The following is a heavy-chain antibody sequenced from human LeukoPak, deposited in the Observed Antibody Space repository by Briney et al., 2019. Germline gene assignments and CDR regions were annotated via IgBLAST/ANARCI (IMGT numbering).Heavy chain of an antibody. J-gene: IGHJ3*02. D-gene: IGHD2-2*03. CDR3: ARERGYCSSTSCDAFDI. CDR1: GYTFTGYY. Sequence: ASVKVSCKASGYTFTGYYMHWVRQAPGQGLEWMGWINPNSGGTNYAQKFQGRVTMTRDTSISTAYMELSRLRSDDTAVYYCARERGYCSSTSCDAFDIWGQGTRVTVSS. V-gene: IGHV1-2*02. CDR2: INPNSGGT.